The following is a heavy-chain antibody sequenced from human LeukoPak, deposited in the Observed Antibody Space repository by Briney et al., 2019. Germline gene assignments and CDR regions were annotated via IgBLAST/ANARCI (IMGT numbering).Heavy chain of an antibody. J-gene: IGHJ3*02. Sequence: GGSLRLSCAASGFTFSSSEMNGVRQAPGKGLEWVSYIGSSDTTVHYADSVEGRFTISRDNAKNSLYLQMNSLRAEDTAIYYCARLTVTTKDAFDIWGQGTMVIVSS. D-gene: IGHD4-17*01. CDR2: IGSSDTTV. V-gene: IGHV3-48*03. CDR1: GFTFSSSE. CDR3: ARLTVTTKDAFDI.